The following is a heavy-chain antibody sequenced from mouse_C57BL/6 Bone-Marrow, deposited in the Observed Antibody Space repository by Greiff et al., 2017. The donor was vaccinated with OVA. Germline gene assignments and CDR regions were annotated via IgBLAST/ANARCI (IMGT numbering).Heavy chain of an antibody. CDR3: ARDLAMDY. J-gene: IGHJ4*01. CDR2: ISDGGSYT. V-gene: IGHV5-4*01. Sequence: DVQLVESGGGLVKPGGSLKLSCAASGFTFSSYAMSWVRQTPEKRLEWVATISDGGSYTYYPDNVKGRFTISRDNAKNNRYLQMSHLKSEDTAMYYCARDLAMDYWGQGTSVTVSS. CDR1: GFTFSSYA.